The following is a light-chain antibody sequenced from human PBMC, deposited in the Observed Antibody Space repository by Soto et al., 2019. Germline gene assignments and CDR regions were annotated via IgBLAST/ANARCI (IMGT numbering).Light chain of an antibody. CDR2: DAS. Sequence: EIVLTQSPATLSLSPGERATLSCRASQGVSSYLAWYQQKPGQAPRLLIYDASNRAAGIPARFSGSGSGTDFTLTISSLEPEDFAVYYCQQRTDRPPWTFGQGTKVDIK. CDR1: QGVSSY. J-gene: IGKJ1*01. CDR3: QQRTDRPPWT. V-gene: IGKV3-11*01.